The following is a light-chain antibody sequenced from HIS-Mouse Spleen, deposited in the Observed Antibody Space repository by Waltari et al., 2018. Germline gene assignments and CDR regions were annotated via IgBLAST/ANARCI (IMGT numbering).Light chain of an antibody. CDR3: QQYNNWLT. V-gene: IGKV3-15*01. Sequence: EIGMTQSPATLSVSPGERATLSCRASQSVSSTLAWYQQKPGQAPRLLIYGASTRATGIPARFSGSGSGTEFTLTISSMQSEDFAVYYCQQYNNWLTFGGGTKVEIK. CDR2: GAS. CDR1: QSVSST. J-gene: IGKJ4*01.